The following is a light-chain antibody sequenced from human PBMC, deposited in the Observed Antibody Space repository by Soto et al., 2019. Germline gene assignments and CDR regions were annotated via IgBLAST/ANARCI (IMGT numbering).Light chain of an antibody. CDR3: QHYGSSPLFP. V-gene: IGKV3-20*01. CDR1: RSISDSY. CDR2: GTS. Sequence: IWTQSPATLSLSPGERATLSCRASRSISDSYLFWYQQKPGQAPRLLIYGTSIRATGVSDRFSGSGSGTDFTLTISRLEPEDVAVYYCQHYGSSPLFPFGPGTKVDIK. J-gene: IGKJ3*01.